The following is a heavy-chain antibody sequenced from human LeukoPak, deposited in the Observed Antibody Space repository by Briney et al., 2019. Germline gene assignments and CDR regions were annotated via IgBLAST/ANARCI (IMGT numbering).Heavy chain of an antibody. CDR1: GFTFSDEY. D-gene: IGHD3-3*01. V-gene: IGHV3-11*05. CDR3: ATERLGIFEF. CDR2: ISNSGSYT. Sequence: GGSLRLSCAASGFTFSDEYMSWIRQAPGKGLEWVSYISNSGSYTNYADSVKGRFTISRDNAKNSLYLQMNSLRAEDTAVYYCATERLGIFEFWGQGSLVTVSS. J-gene: IGHJ4*02.